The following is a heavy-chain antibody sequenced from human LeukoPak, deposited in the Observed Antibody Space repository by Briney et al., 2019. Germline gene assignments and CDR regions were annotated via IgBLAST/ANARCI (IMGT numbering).Heavy chain of an antibody. CDR3: AKDQKSIAATGYDY. CDR2: ISGSGGST. V-gene: IGHV3-23*01. CDR1: GFTFGNYA. D-gene: IGHD6-13*01. Sequence: AGESLRLSCAASGFTFGNYAMSWVRQGPGKGLEWVSTISGSGGSTYYADSVKGRFTISRDNSKNTLFLQMNSLRADDTAVYFCAKDQKSIAATGYDYWGQGTLVTVSS. J-gene: IGHJ4*02.